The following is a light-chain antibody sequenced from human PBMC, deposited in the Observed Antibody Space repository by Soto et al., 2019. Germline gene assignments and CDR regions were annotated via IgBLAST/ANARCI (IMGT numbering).Light chain of an antibody. J-gene: IGLJ2*01. CDR3: ISYKTDGTLV. Sequence: QSALTQPASVSGSPGQSITISCAGTSSDIGAYNSVSWYQHLPGRSPTLIIYEATNRPSGVSERFSGSKSGDTASLTISGLQADDESEYCCISYKTDGTLVFGGGTKLTVL. CDR2: EAT. V-gene: IGLV2-14*01. CDR1: SSDIGAYNS.